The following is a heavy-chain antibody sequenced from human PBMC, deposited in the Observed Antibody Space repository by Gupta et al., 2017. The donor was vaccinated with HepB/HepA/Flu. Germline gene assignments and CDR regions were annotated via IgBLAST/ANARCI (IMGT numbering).Heavy chain of an antibody. V-gene: IGHV3-33*01. D-gene: IGHD3-10*01. J-gene: IGHJ6*02. CDR1: GCTFSRYG. CDR2: IWYEGSNK. Sequence: VKLVEPGRGVVQPGVSLRLPCAASGCTFSRYGMHGARQAQGKGLEWVAVIWYEGSNKYYADSVKGRFTISRDNSKNTLYLQMNSLRAEDTAVYYCARDLRVRGVIIFYDYYGMDVWGQGTTVTVSS. CDR3: ARDLRVRGVIIFYDYYGMDV.